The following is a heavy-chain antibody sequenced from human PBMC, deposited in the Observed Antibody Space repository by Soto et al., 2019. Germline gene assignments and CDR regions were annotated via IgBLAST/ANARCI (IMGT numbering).Heavy chain of an antibody. CDR2: IYYSGST. Sequence: PSETLSLTCTVSGGSISSYYWSWIRQPPGKGLEWIGYIYYSGSTNYNPSLKSRVTISVDTSKNQFSLKLSSVTAADTAVYYCARGNTIFGARRLDYWGQGTLVTVSS. CDR3: ARGNTIFGARRLDY. J-gene: IGHJ4*02. V-gene: IGHV4-59*01. D-gene: IGHD3-3*01. CDR1: GGSISSYY.